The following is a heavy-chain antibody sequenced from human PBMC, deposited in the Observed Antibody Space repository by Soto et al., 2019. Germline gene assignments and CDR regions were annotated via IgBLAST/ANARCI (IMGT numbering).Heavy chain of an antibody. CDR2: ISYDGSNK. D-gene: IGHD3-22*01. J-gene: IGHJ4*02. CDR3: AKDRDYYDSSGTPDY. Sequence: QVQLVESGGGVVQPGRSLRLSCAASGFTFSSYGMHWVRQAPGKGLEWVAVISYDGSNKYYADSVKGRFTISRDNSKNTMNLQMNSLRAEDTAVYYCAKDRDYYDSSGTPDYWGQGTLVTVSS. V-gene: IGHV3-30*18. CDR1: GFTFSSYG.